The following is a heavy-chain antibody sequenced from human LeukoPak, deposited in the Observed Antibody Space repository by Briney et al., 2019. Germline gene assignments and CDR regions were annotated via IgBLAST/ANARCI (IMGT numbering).Heavy chain of an antibody. J-gene: IGHJ4*02. Sequence: ASVKVSCKASGYTFTNYYIHWVRQAPGQGLEWVGLINPNGGNTGYVQRFQGRVTVTTDTSTSTVFMELNSLQSEDTAVYYCARERRAWGEDFWGQGTLVTVSS. CDR3: ARERRAWGEDF. CDR2: INPNGGNT. V-gene: IGHV1-46*01. D-gene: IGHD3-16*01. CDR1: GYTFTNYY.